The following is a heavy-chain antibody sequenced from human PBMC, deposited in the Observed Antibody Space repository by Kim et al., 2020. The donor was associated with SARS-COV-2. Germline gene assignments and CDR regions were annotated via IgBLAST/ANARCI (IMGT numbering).Heavy chain of an antibody. CDR3: ARAMSPTDSLYYAMDV. D-gene: IGHD2-15*01. CDR2: ISSSSSYI. Sequence: GGSLRLSCAASGFTFSYYSMHWVRQAPGKGLEWVSSISSSSSYIYYADSVKGRFTISRDSAKNSLYLQMNSLRAEDTAVYYCARAMSPTDSLYYAMDVWGQGTTVTVSS. CDR1: GFTFSYYS. V-gene: IGHV3-21*01. J-gene: IGHJ6*02.